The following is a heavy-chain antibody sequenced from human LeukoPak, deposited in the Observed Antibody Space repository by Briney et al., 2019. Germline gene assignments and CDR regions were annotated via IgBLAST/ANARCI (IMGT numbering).Heavy chain of an antibody. CDR1: GYTFTSYD. CDR2: MNPNSGNT. V-gene: IGHV1-8*01. CDR3: ARGPRVVIAINYYYYGMDV. Sequence: GASVKVSCKASGYTFTSYDINWVRQATGQGLEWMGWMNPNSGNTGYAQKFQGRVTMTRNTSISTAYMELSSLRSEDTAVYYCARGPRVVIAINYYYYGMDVWGQGTTVTVSS. J-gene: IGHJ6*02. D-gene: IGHD2-21*01.